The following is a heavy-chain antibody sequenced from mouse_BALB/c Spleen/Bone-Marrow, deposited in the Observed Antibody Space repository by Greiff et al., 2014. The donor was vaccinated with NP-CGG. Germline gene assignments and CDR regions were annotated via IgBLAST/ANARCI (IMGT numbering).Heavy chain of an antibody. J-gene: IGHJ4*01. Sequence: VQLVESGPELVKPGASVRISCKASGYTFTSYYIHWVKQRPGQGLEWIGWIYPGNVNTKYNEKFKGKATLTADKSSSTAYMQLSSLTSEDSAVYFCARRGLLEDAMDYWGQGTSVTVSS. CDR2: IYPGNVNT. V-gene: IGHV1S56*01. CDR3: ARRGLLEDAMDY. D-gene: IGHD2-13*01. CDR1: GYTFTSYY.